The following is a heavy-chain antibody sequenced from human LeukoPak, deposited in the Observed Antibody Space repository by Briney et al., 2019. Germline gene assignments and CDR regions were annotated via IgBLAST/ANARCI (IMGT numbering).Heavy chain of an antibody. V-gene: IGHV3-64*01. Sequence: PGGSLRLSCAASGFTFSSYAMHWVRQAPGKGLEYVSAISSNGGSTYYANSVKGRFTISRDNSKNTLYLQMGSLRAEDMAVYYCASGDSPQIRLEWGPWAYWGQGTLVTVSS. CDR2: ISSNGGST. CDR1: GFTFSSYA. CDR3: ASGDSPQIRLEWGPWAY. J-gene: IGHJ4*02. D-gene: IGHD3-10*01.